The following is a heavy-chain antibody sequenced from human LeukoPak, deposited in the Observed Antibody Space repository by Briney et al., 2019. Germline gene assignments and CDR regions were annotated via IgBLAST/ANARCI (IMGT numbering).Heavy chain of an antibody. V-gene: IGHV4-30-2*01. Sequence: SQILSLTCAVSGGSISSGGYSWSWIRQPPGKGLEWIGYIYHSGSTYYNPSLKSRVTISVDKSKNQFSLKLSSVTAADTAVYYCARDGYSYGPYYYYMDVWGKGTTVTVSS. CDR1: GGSISSGGYS. CDR2: IYHSGST. CDR3: ARDGYSYGPYYYYMDV. J-gene: IGHJ6*03. D-gene: IGHD5-18*01.